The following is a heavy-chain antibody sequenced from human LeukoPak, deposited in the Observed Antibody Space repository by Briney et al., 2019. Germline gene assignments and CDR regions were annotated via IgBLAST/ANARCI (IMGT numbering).Heavy chain of an antibody. CDR3: AKQVGSGYGSDYFDY. J-gene: IGHJ4*02. V-gene: IGHV3-30*18. CDR2: ISYDGSNK. CDR1: GFTFSNYG. D-gene: IGHD5-12*01. Sequence: GRSLRLSCAASGFTFSNYGMHWVRQAPGKGLEWVALISYDGSNKYFADSVKGRFTISRDNSKNTVYLQMNSLRAGDTAVYYCAKQVGSGYGSDYFDYWGQGTLVTVSS.